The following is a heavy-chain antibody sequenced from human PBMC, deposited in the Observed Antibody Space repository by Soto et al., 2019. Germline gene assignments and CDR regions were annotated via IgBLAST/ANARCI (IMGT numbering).Heavy chain of an antibody. CDR3: ARGSSGGWFGELFFRPAMDV. CDR2: ISYDGSNK. J-gene: IGHJ6*02. V-gene: IGHV3-30-3*01. CDR1: GFTFSSYG. D-gene: IGHD3-10*01. Sequence: GGSLRLSCAASGFTFSSYGMHWVRQAPGNGLEWVAVISYDGSNKYYADSVKGRFTISRDNSKNTLYLQMNSLRAEDTAVYYCARGSSGGWFGELFFRPAMDVWGQGTTVTVSS.